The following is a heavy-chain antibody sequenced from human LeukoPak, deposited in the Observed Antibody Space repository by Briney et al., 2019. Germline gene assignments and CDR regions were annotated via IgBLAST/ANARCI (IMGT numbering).Heavy chain of an antibody. D-gene: IGHD6-19*01. CDR3: ARRTVAGVGWFDY. CDR1: GYSFTSYW. Sequence: GESLKISCKGSGYSFTSYWIGWVRQMPGKGLEWMGIIYPGDSDTRYSPSFQGLVTISADKSISTAYLRWSSLKASDTAMYYCARRTVAGVGWFDYWGQGTLVTVSS. V-gene: IGHV5-51*01. J-gene: IGHJ4*02. CDR2: IYPGDSDT.